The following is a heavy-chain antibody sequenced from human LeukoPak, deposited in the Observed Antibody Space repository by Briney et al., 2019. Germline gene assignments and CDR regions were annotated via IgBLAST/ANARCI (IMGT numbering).Heavy chain of an antibody. Sequence: PGGSLRLSCAASGFTFSSYSMNWVRQAPGKGLEWVSSVSSSSSYIYYADSVKGRFTISRDNAKNSLYLQMNSLRAEDTAVYYCARVPYYYDSSGYLFDYWGQGTLVTVSS. D-gene: IGHD3-22*01. CDR3: ARVPYYYDSSGYLFDY. CDR2: VSSSSSYI. CDR1: GFTFSSYS. V-gene: IGHV3-21*01. J-gene: IGHJ4*02.